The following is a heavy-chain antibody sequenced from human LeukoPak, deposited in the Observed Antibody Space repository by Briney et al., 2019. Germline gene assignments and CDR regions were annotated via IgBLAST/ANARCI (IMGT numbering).Heavy chain of an antibody. CDR2: IRHDGSNT. CDR3: AKAEGSRGCSSTSCRYYYYYGMDV. D-gene: IGHD2-2*01. V-gene: IGHV3-30*02. Sequence: GGSLRLSCEASGFTFSNSWMTWVRQAPGKGLEWVAFIRHDGSNTNYADSVKGRFTISRDSSKNTLYLQMNSLRAEDTAVYYCAKAEGSRGCSSTSCRYYYYYGMDVWGQGTTVTVSS. J-gene: IGHJ6*02. CDR1: GFTFSNSW.